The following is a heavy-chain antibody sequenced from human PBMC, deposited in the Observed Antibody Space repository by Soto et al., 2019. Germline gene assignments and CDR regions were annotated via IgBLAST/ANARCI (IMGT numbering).Heavy chain of an antibody. Sequence: XGSLRLSCAAAGFTVSSNYMSWVRQAPGKGLEWVSVIYSGGSTYYADSVKGRFTISRDNSKNTLYLQMNSLRAEDTAVYYCAREEGYCSSTSCYVSGMDVWGQGTTVTVSS. J-gene: IGHJ6*02. V-gene: IGHV3-53*01. D-gene: IGHD2-2*01. CDR1: GFTVSSNY. CDR3: AREEGYCSSTSCYVSGMDV. CDR2: IYSGGST.